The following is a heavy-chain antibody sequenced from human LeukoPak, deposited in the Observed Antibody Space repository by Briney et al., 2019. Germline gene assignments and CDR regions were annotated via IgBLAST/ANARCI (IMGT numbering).Heavy chain of an antibody. V-gene: IGHV1-69*04. CDR1: GGTFSSYA. D-gene: IGHD3-10*01. J-gene: IGHJ4*02. CDR2: IIPILGIA. CDR3: ARLSTYYGSERYYAFDY. Sequence: SVKVSCKASGGTFSSYAISWVRQAPGQGLEWMGRIIPILGIANYAQKFQGRVTITADKSTSTAYMELSSLRSEDTAVYYCARLSTYYGSERYYAFDYWGQGTLVTVSS.